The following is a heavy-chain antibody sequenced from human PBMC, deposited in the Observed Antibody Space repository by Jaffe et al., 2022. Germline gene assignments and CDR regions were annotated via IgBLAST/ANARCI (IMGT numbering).Heavy chain of an antibody. J-gene: IGHJ4*02. V-gene: IGHV3-7*01. Sequence: EVQLVESGGGLVQPGGSLRLSCAASGFTFSDYWMSWVRQAPGKGLEWVANIKQDGTEKYYVDSVKGRFTISRDNAQNSLYLQMNTLRAEDTAVYFCARVFYYGSGSYFDPPLYFDHWGQGTLVTVSS. CDR3: ARVFYYGSGSYFDPPLYFDH. CDR2: IKQDGTEK. D-gene: IGHD3-10*01. CDR1: GFTFSDYW.